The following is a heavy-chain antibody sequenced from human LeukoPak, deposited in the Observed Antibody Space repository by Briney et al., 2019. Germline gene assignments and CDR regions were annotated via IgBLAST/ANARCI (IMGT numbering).Heavy chain of an antibody. CDR1: GFTFSSYE. CDR2: ISSSGSTI. J-gene: IGHJ4*02. V-gene: IGHV3-48*03. Sequence: GGSLRLSCAASGFTFSSYEMNWVRQAPGKGLEWVSYISSSGSTIYYADSVKGRFIISRDNAKDSLYLQMNSLRAEDTAVYYCARVKDGYNPIDYWGQGTLVTVSS. D-gene: IGHD5-24*01. CDR3: ARVKDGYNPIDY.